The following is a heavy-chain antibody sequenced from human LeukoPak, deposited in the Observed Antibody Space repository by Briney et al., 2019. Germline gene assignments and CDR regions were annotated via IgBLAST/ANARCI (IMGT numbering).Heavy chain of an antibody. CDR3: ARVGTAAATADY. CDR1: GYTFTTYY. CDR2: INPRGGST. V-gene: IGHV1-46*01. Sequence: ASVKVSCKASGYTFTTYYMHWVRQAPGQRPEWMGIINPRGGSTDYAQKFQGRVTMTSDMSTSTVYMELSSLKSEDTAVYFCARVGTAAATADYWGQGTLVTVSS. D-gene: IGHD6-25*01. J-gene: IGHJ4*02.